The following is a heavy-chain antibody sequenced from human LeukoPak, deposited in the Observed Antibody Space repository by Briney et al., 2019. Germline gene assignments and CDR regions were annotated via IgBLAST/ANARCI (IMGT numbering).Heavy chain of an antibody. D-gene: IGHD5-18*01. CDR1: GFTFSNYW. J-gene: IGHJ4*02. Sequence: GGSLRLSCAASGFTFSNYWMSWVRQAPGKGLEWVANIKQDGSEKYYADSVKGRLTISRDNAKNSLYLQMNSLRAEDTAVYYCGRDPAIQEPGYYWGQGNLVTVSS. CDR2: IKQDGSEK. CDR3: GRDPAIQEPGYY. V-gene: IGHV3-7*01.